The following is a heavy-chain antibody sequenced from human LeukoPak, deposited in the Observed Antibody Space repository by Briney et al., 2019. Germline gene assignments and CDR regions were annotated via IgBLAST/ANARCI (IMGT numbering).Heavy chain of an antibody. CDR2: IYYSGST. J-gene: IGHJ4*02. CDR1: GGSISSGGYY. V-gene: IGHV4-31*03. D-gene: IGHD6-13*01. CDR3: ARDYRPYSSSWYYDY. Sequence: SETLSLTCTVSGGSISSGGYYWSWIRQHPGKGLEWIGYIYYSGSTYYNPSLKSRVTISVDTSKNQFSLKLSSVTAADTAVHYCARDYRPYSSSWYYDYWGQGTLVTVSS.